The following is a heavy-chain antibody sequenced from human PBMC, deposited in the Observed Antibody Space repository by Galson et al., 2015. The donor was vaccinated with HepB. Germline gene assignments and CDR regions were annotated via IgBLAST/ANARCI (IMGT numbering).Heavy chain of an antibody. V-gene: IGHV3-53*01. CDR1: GFTVSSNY. J-gene: IGHJ4*02. Sequence: SLRLSCAASGFTVSSNYMSWVRQAPGKGLEWVPVIYSGGSTYYADPVKGRFTTSRDTSKNTLFLQMNSLRAEDTAVYYCAKDRLRGSATYYFDYWGQGTLVTVSS. CDR3: AKDRLRGSATYYFDY. CDR2: IYSGGST. D-gene: IGHD2-15*01.